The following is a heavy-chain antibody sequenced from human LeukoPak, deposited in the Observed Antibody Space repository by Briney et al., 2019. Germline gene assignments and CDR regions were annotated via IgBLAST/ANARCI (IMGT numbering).Heavy chain of an antibody. Sequence: SETLSLTCTVSGGSISSYYWSWIRQPPGKGLEWIGYIYYSGSTNYNPSLKSRVTISVDTSKNQFSLRLSSVTAADTAVYYCARRISSRRGSYNWFDPWGQGTLVTVSS. CDR2: IYYSGST. J-gene: IGHJ5*02. D-gene: IGHD6-13*01. CDR3: ARRISSRRGSYNWFDP. CDR1: GGSISSYY. V-gene: IGHV4-59*08.